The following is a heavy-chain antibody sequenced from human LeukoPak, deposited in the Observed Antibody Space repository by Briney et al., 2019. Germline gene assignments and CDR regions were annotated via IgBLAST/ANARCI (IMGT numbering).Heavy chain of an antibody. D-gene: IGHD3-22*01. Sequence: GGSLRLSCAASGFTFSSYGMHWVRQAPGKGLEWVAIIKQDGTETFYVDSVKGRFTISRDNVRNSLYLQMNSLRIEDAAVYYCMGGRGWLPENWGQGTLVTVSS. V-gene: IGHV3-7*01. CDR2: IKQDGTET. J-gene: IGHJ4*02. CDR3: MGGRGWLPEN. CDR1: GFTFSSYG.